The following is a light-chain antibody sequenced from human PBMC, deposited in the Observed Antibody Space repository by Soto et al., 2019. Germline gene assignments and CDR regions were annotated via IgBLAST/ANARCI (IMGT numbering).Light chain of an antibody. J-gene: IGLJ2*01. V-gene: IGLV2-14*01. CDR2: EVN. Sequence: QSALTQPASVSGSPGQSITISCTGTSSDVGGYKYVSWYQLHPDKAPKLMIYEVNNRPSGVSNRFSGSKSGNTASLSISGLQAEDDADYYCSSYPSGGTYVLFGGGTKLTVL. CDR3: SSYPSGGTYVL. CDR1: SSDVGGYKY.